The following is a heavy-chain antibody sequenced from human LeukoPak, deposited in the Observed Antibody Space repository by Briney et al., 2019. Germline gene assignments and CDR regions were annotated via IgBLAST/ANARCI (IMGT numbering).Heavy chain of an antibody. CDR1: GYTFTSYA. D-gene: IGHD3-16*02. V-gene: IGHV7-4-1*02. CDR2: INTNTGNP. Sequence: ASVKVSCKASGYTFTSYAMNWVQQAPGQGLEWMGWINTNTGNPTYAQGFTGRFVFSLDTSVSTAYLQISSLKAEDTAVYYCAREGITFGGVIVTNDYWGQGTLVTVSS. CDR3: AREGITFGGVIVTNDY. J-gene: IGHJ4*02.